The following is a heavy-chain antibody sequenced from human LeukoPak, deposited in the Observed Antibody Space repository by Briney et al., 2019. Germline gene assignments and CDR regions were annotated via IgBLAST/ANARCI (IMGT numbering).Heavy chain of an antibody. Sequence: GRSLRLSCAASGFTFSSYAMHWVRQAPGKGLEWVAVISYDGSNKYYADSVKGRFTISRDNSKNTLYLQMNSLRAEDTAVYYCTRVESIIVIPAARPFDYWGQGTLVSVSS. V-gene: IGHV3-30-3*01. CDR1: GFTFSSYA. D-gene: IGHD2-2*01. J-gene: IGHJ4*02. CDR2: ISYDGSNK. CDR3: TRVESIIVIPAARPFDY.